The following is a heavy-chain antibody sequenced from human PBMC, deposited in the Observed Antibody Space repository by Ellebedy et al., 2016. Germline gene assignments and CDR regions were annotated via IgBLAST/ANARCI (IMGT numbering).Heavy chain of an antibody. CDR2: ISWDGGST. D-gene: IGHD5-12*01. Sequence: GGSLRLXXAASGFTFDDYTMHWVRQAPGKGLEWVSLISWDGGSTYYADSVKGRFTISRDNAKYSLYLQMNSLRAEDTAVYYCAREGFYSGLDYWGQGILVTVSS. CDR1: GFTFDDYT. J-gene: IGHJ4*02. CDR3: AREGFYSGLDY. V-gene: IGHV3-43*01.